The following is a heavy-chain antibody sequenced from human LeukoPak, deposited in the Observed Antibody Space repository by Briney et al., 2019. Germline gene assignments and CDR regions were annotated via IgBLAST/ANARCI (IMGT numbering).Heavy chain of an antibody. CDR2: ISGSGGST. CDR1: GFTFSSYV. D-gene: IGHD1-26*01. CDR3: AKDFPGGYYSEDAFDI. V-gene: IGHV3-23*01. J-gene: IGHJ3*02. Sequence: GGSLRLSCAASGFTFSSYVMSWVRQAPGKGLEWVSAISGSGGSTYYADSVKGRFTISRDNSKNTLYLQMNSLRAEDTAVYYCAKDFPGGYYSEDAFDIWGRGTMVTVSS.